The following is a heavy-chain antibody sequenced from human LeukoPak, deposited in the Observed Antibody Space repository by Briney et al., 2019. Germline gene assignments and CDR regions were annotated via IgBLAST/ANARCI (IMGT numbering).Heavy chain of an antibody. CDR1: GGSVSAYY. CDR3: AREQVYYGMDV. J-gene: IGHJ6*02. Sequence: SETLSLTCAVYGGSVSAYYWGWIRQPAGKAPEWIGRIFNTGSTSYNPSLKSRVTISVDTSKNQFSLKLSSVTAADTAVYYCAREQVYYGMDVWGQGTTVTVSS. V-gene: IGHV4-4*07. CDR2: IFNTGST.